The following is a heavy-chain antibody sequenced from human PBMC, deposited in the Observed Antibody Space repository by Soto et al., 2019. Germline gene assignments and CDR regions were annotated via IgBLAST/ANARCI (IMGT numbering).Heavy chain of an antibody. CDR2: SYYSGST. CDR3: ARQGIAASDY. Sequence: QVQLQESGPGLVKPSETLSLTCTVSGGSISSYYWSWIRQPPGKGLEWIGYSYYSGSTNYNPFLKSRLTLSVDTSKNQFSLKLSSVTAADTAVYYCARQGIAASDYWGQGTLVTVSS. J-gene: IGHJ4*02. V-gene: IGHV4-59*01. D-gene: IGHD6-13*01. CDR1: GGSISSYY.